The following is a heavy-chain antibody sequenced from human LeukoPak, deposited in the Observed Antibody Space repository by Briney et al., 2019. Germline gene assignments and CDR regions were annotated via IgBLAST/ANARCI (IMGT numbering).Heavy chain of an antibody. Sequence: PSETLSLTCTVSGGSISTYYWSWIRQPPGKGLEWIGYIYNSGSTNYNPSLKSRVTISVDTSKNQFSLKLSSVTAADTAVYYCAREKAYDSSGYYYYYGMDVWGQGTTVTVSS. CDR2: IYNSGST. CDR3: AREKAYDSSGYYYYYGMDV. J-gene: IGHJ6*02. V-gene: IGHV4-59*01. D-gene: IGHD3-22*01. CDR1: GGSISTYY.